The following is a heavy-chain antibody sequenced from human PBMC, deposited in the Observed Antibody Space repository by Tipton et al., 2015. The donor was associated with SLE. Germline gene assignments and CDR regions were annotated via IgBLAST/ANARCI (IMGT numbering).Heavy chain of an antibody. J-gene: IGHJ5*02. CDR2: IYYSGST. CDR1: GGSISSSSYY. D-gene: IGHD1-26*01. CDR3: ARGVGGWFDP. V-gene: IGHV4-39*07. Sequence: TLSLTCTVSGGSISSSSYYWGWIRQPPGKGLEWIGSIYYSGSTYYNPSLKSRVTISVDTSKNQFSLKLSSVTAADTAVYYCARGVGGWFDPWGQGTLVTVSS.